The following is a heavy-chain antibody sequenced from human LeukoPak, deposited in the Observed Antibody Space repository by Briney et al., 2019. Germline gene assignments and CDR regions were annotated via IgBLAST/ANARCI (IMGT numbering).Heavy chain of an antibody. CDR3: AKVMGVRAFDI. D-gene: IGHD3-16*01. CDR2: ISGSGGST. CDR1: GFTFSSYA. J-gene: IGHJ3*02. Sequence: GGSLRLSCAASGFTFSSYAMSRVRQAPGRGLEWVSAISGSGGSTYYADSVKGRFTISRDNSKDTLYLQMNSLRAEDTAVYYCAKVMGVRAFDIWGQGTMVTVSS. V-gene: IGHV3-23*01.